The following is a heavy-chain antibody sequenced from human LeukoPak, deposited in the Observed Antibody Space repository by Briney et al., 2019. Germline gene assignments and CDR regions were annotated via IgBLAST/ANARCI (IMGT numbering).Heavy chain of an antibody. Sequence: GGSLRLSCAASGFTFTNYAMTWVRQAPGKGLEWVSTISASGDTTYYADSVKGRSTISRDNSKTTLYLHMNSLRADDTAIYYCGKDRPYGYDYSTASFDYWGQGTLVTVSS. CDR1: GFTFTNYA. CDR2: ISASGDTT. CDR3: GKDRPYGYDYSTASFDY. J-gene: IGHJ4*02. V-gene: IGHV3-23*01. D-gene: IGHD5-12*01.